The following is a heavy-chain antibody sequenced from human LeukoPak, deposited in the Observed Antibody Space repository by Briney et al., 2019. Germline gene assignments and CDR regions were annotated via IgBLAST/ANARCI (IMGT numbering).Heavy chain of an antibody. CDR3: AKTESIYYDFWSGYYDY. J-gene: IGHJ4*02. CDR1: GFTFSSYA. Sequence: PGGSLRLSCAASGFTFSSYAVSWVRQAPGKGLEWVSAISGSGGGTYYADSVKGRFTISRDNSKNTLYLQMNSLRAEDTAVYYCAKTESIYYDFWSGYYDYWGQGTLVTVSS. CDR2: ISGSGGGT. V-gene: IGHV3-23*01. D-gene: IGHD3-3*01.